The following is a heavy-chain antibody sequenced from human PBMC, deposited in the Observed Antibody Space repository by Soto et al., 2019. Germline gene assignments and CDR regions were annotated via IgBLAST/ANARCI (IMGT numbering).Heavy chain of an antibody. CDR3: AGGGGVGVAGSAAFDM. J-gene: IGHJ3*02. D-gene: IGHD3-3*01. CDR1: GYPVTAYY. Sequence: QLHLVQSGAAVKKPGASVTVSCSASGYPVTAYYMHWVRQAPGRGLEWMGGISPATGAAKYTQTFQGRVTRARDKSTSTVFMEVGGLKSEDTAVFYWAGGGGVGVAGSAAFDMWGQGTLVTVSS. V-gene: IGHV1-2*02. CDR2: ISPATGAA.